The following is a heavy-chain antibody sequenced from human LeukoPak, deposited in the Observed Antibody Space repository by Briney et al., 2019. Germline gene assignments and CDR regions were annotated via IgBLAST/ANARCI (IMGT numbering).Heavy chain of an antibody. J-gene: IGHJ6*03. CDR3: ARVLRKGPYGDGGYFYFFMDV. V-gene: IGHV3-30*04. Sequence: PGRSLRLSCAASGFSFSSYAMHWVRQAPGKGLEWVAVISYDGTNKYYADSVKGRFTISRDNSKNTLYLQMSSLRAEDTAVYYCARVLRKGPYGDGGYFYFFMDVWGKGTTVTVSS. D-gene: IGHD4-17*01. CDR1: GFSFSSYA. CDR2: ISYDGTNK.